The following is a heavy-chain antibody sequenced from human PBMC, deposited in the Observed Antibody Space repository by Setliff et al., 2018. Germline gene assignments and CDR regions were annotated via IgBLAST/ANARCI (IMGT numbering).Heavy chain of an antibody. CDR3: VRGQGPRTVVAIPFDH. V-gene: IGHV1-18*01. J-gene: IGHJ4*02. Sequence: ASVKVSCKASSYAFSSYGISWVRQAPGQGLEWMGWISAYNGDTNYAQNLQGRVTMTTDTSTSTAYMELTSLTSDDTALYYCVRGQGPRTVVAIPFDHWGQGTLVTVSS. D-gene: IGHD3-22*01. CDR1: SYAFSSYG. CDR2: ISAYNGDT.